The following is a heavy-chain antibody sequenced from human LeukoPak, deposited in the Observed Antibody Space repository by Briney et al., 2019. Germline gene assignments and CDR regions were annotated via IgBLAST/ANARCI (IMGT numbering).Heavy chain of an antibody. V-gene: IGHV4-38-2*02. Sequence: SETLSLTCTVSGYSISSGYYWGWIRQPPGKGLEWIGSIYHSGSTNYNPSLKSRVTISVDTSKNQFSLKLSSVTAADTAVYYCARHGYYGSGSSIDYWGQGTLVTVSS. D-gene: IGHD3-10*01. CDR1: GYSISSGYY. CDR2: IYHSGST. J-gene: IGHJ4*02. CDR3: ARHGYYGSGSSIDY.